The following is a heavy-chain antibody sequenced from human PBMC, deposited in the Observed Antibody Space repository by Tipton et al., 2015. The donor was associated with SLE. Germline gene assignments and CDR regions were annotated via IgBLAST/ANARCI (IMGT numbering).Heavy chain of an antibody. CDR3: ARDLRLVFDY. Sequence: SLRLSCAASGFTFSSYAMHWVRQAPGKGLEWVAVISYDGSNKYYADSVKGRFTISRDNSKNTLYLQMNSLRAEDTAVYYCARDLRLVFDYWGQGTLVPVSS. D-gene: IGHD3-9*01. CDR1: GFTFSSYA. CDR2: ISYDGSNK. J-gene: IGHJ4*02. V-gene: IGHV3-30-3*01.